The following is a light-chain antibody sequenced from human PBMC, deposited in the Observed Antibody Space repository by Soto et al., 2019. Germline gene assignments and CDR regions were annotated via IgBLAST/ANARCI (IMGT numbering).Light chain of an antibody. V-gene: IGKV3-20*01. Sequence: EIVLTQSPGTLSLSPGERATLSCRASQSVRNNYLAWYQQKPGPAPRLLIYGASNRATGIPDRFSGSGSGTDFTLTISRLEPEDFASYCCQHYGGMWTFGQGTKVDIK. CDR1: QSVRNNY. CDR2: GAS. J-gene: IGKJ1*01. CDR3: QHYGGMWT.